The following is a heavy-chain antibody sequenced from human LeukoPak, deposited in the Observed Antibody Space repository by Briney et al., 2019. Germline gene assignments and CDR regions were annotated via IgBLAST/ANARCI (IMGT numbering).Heavy chain of an antibody. V-gene: IGHV3-7*04. D-gene: IGHD3-22*01. CDR2: IKQDGSEK. CDR1: GFTFSRYW. J-gene: IGHJ4*02. CDR3: ARHGSGSSYDY. Sequence: GGSLRLSCAASGFTFSRYWMSWVRQAPGKGLEWVANIKQDGSEKYVDSVKGRFTISRDNAKNSLSLQMNSLRAEDTAVYYCARHGSGSSYDYWGQGTLVSVSS.